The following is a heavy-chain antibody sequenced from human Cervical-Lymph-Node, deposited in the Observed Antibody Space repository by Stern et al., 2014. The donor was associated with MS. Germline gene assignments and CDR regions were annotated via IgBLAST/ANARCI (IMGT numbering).Heavy chain of an antibody. V-gene: IGHV5-51*01. CDR1: GYNFATYW. D-gene: IGHD1-1*01. CDR2: IYPVDSDT. Sequence: EVHLVESGAEVKKPGESLKISCQGSGYNFATYWIGWVRQMPGRGLEWMGLIYPVDSDTRYSPSFQGPVTISAAKSTSTASLQRSSLKAPDTAMYYCTRGYWNDIRKYWGQGTLVTVPS. J-gene: IGHJ4*02. CDR3: TRGYWNDIRKY.